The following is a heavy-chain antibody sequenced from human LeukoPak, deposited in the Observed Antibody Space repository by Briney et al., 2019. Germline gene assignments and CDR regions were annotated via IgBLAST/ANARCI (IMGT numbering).Heavy chain of an antibody. CDR3: ARGYSSTAFDI. CDR2: IIPIFGTA. CDR1: GGTFSSYA. Sequence: ASVKVSCKASGGTFSSYAISGVRQAPGQGHEWMGGIIPIFGTANYAQKFQGRVTITADESTSTAYMELSSLRSEDTAVYYCARGYSSTAFDIWGQGTMVTVSS. V-gene: IGHV1-69*13. J-gene: IGHJ3*02. D-gene: IGHD6-19*01.